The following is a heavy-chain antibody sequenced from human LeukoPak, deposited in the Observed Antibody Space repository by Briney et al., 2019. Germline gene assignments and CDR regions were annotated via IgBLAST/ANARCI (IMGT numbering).Heavy chain of an antibody. Sequence: SCKASGYTFTGYYMHWVRQAPGKGLEWVSGITNSGGSTYYADSVKGRFTISRDNSKNALYLQINSLRAEDTAVYYCAKKIGGVYAFDIWGQGTMVTVSS. V-gene: IGHV3-23*01. CDR2: ITNSGGST. CDR1: GYTFTGYY. CDR3: AKKIGGVYAFDI. J-gene: IGHJ3*02. D-gene: IGHD3-16*01.